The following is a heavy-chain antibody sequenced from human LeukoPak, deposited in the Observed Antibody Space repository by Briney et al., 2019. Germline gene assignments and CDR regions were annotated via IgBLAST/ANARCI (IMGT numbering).Heavy chain of an antibody. CDR2: IYSGGST. V-gene: IGHV3-53*01. J-gene: IGHJ2*01. D-gene: IGHD6-13*01. CDR1: GVPVSSNY. CDR3: ARGASSSWYPTGLDWRPKVKWYFDL. Sequence: GGSLRLSCAASGVPVSSNYMSCGRRAPGKGLEWVSVIYSGGSTYYADSVTGGFTISRDKSKNMLYLQMNSLRAEDTAVYYCARGASSSWYPTGLDWRPKVKWYFDLWGRGTLVTVSS.